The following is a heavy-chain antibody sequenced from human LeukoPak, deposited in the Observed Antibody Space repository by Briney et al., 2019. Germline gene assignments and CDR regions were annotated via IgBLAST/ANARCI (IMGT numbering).Heavy chain of an antibody. Sequence: GSLRLSCAASGFTFSSYAMSWGRQPPGKGLEWIGQIFHSGSTSYSPSLKSRVTISMDKSKNQISLRLTSVTAADTAVYYCARGITMVRGATFRGNAFDIWGQGTMVTVSS. J-gene: IGHJ3*02. CDR3: ARGITMVRGATFRGNAFDI. CDR2: IFHSGST. V-gene: IGHV4-4*02. CDR1: GFTFSSYAM. D-gene: IGHD3-10*01.